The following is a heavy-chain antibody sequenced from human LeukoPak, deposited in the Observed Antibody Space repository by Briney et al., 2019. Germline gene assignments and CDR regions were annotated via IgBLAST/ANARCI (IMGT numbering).Heavy chain of an antibody. Sequence: GGSLRLSCAASGFSFISYGMHWVRQAPGKGLEWVGVISDDGRNKKYADSVKGRFTISRDNSKDTLYLQMNSLRDEDTAVYYCAKRPSDYGDYVTYFDYWGQRTLVTLSS. CDR1: GFSFISYG. V-gene: IGHV3-30*18. CDR3: AKRPSDYGDYVTYFDY. J-gene: IGHJ4*02. D-gene: IGHD4-17*01. CDR2: ISDDGRNK.